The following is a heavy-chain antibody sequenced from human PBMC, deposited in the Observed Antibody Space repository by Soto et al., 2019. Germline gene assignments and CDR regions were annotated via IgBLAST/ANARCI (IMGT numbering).Heavy chain of an antibody. Sequence: PGESLKISCKGSGYTFTNYWIGWVRQVPGKGLEWMGIIYPGDSETRYSPSFQGQVTMSADKSISTAYLQWSSLKASDSAIYYCVRKYYYCAWTLDYWGQGTLVTVSS. CDR3: VRKYYYCAWTLDY. CDR2: IYPGDSET. J-gene: IGHJ4*01. D-gene: IGHD3-10*01. CDR1: GYTFTNYW. V-gene: IGHV5-51*01.